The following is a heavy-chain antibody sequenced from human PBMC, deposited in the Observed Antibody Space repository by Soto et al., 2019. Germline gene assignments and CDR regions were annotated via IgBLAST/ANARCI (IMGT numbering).Heavy chain of an antibody. J-gene: IGHJ4*02. CDR2: IKSKTDGGTT. CDR1: GFTFSNAW. CDR3: TTYSGSYYETLDY. V-gene: IGHV3-15*07. D-gene: IGHD1-26*01. Sequence: EVQLVASGGGLVKPGGSLRLSCAASGFTFSNAWMNWVRQAPGKGLEWVGRIKSKTDGGTTDYAAPVKGRFTISRDDSKNTLYLQMNSLKTEDTAVYYCTTYSGSYYETLDYWGQGTLVTVSS.